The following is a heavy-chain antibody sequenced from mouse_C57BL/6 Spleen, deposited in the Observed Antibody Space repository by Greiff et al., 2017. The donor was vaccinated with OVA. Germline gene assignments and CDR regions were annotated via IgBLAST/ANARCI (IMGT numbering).Heavy chain of an antibody. CDR1: GYTFTSYW. CDR2: IHPNSGST. V-gene: IGHV1-64*01. Sequence: VKLQQPGAELVKPGASVKLSCKASGYTFTSYWMHWVKQRPGQGLEWIGMIHPNSGSTNYNEKFKSKATLTVDKSSSTAYMQLSSLTSEDSAVYYCARWATGRFDYWGKGTTLTVSS. D-gene: IGHD4-1*02. J-gene: IGHJ2*01. CDR3: ARWATGRFDY.